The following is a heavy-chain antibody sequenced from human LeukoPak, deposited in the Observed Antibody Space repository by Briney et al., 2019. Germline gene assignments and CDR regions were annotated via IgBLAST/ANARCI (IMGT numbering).Heavy chain of an antibody. CDR2: ISSSSSYI. D-gene: IGHD5-12*01. V-gene: IGHV3-21*04. CDR3: AKDLSRHGYDLREADF. Sequence: PGGSLRLSCAASGFTFSSYSMNWVRQAPGKGLEWVSSISSSSSYIYYADSVKGRFTISRDNSKNSLYLQMNSLRAEDTALYYCAKDLSRHGYDLREADFWGQGTLVTVSS. CDR1: GFTFSSYS. J-gene: IGHJ4*02.